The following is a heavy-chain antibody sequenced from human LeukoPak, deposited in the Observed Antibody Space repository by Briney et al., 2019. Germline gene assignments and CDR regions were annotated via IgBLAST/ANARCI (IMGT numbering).Heavy chain of an antibody. CDR1: GLTFSSYS. CDR3: ARDPGYRSGWYRIAY. Sequence: GGSLRLSCAASGLTFSSYSMNWVRQAPGKGLEWVSSISSSSSYIYYADSVKGRFTISRDNAKNSLYLQRNNLRAEDTAVYYRARDPGYRSGWYRIAYWGQGPLVTVSS. CDR2: ISSSSSYI. D-gene: IGHD6-19*01. V-gene: IGHV3-21*01. J-gene: IGHJ4*02.